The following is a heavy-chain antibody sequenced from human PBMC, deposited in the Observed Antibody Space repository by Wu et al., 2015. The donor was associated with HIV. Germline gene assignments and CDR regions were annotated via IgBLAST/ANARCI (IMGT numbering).Heavy chain of an antibody. D-gene: IGHD4-17*01. CDR3: ASQGSFDYGDYRAPPGY. CDR1: GGTISSYA. CDR2: IVPVIGAT. V-gene: IGHV1-69*11. J-gene: IGHJ4*02. Sequence: QVQLVQSGAEVKKPGSSVKVSCKTSGGTISSYAVTWVRQAPGQGLEWMGKIVPVIGATNYAQKFQGRLTITTDYMELTSLQSDDTAVYYCASQGSFDYGDYRAPPGYWGQGTLVTVSS.